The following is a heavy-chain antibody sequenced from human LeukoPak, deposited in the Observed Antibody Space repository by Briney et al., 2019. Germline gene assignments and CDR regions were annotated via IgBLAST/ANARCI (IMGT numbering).Heavy chain of an antibody. Sequence: PGGSLRLSCAASGFTFDDYAMHWVRQAPGKGLEWVSGISWNSGSIGYADSVKGRFTISRDNAKNSLYLQMNSLRAEDTALYYCARDIILSLVREPAANPTRDYWGQGTLVTVSS. CDR2: ISWNSGSI. J-gene: IGHJ4*02. CDR3: ARDIILSLVREPAANPTRDY. CDR1: GFTFDDYA. D-gene: IGHD6-13*01. V-gene: IGHV3-9*01.